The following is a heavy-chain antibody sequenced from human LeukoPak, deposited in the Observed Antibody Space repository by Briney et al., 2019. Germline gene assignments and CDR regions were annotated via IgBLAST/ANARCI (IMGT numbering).Heavy chain of an antibody. CDR2: INSDGSST. Sequence: GGSLRLSCAASGFTFSSYWMHWVRQAPGKRLVWVSRINSDGSSTSYADSVKGRFTISRDNAKNTLYLQMNSLRAEDTAVYYCARTDYGSGSKPFDYWGQGTLVTVSS. D-gene: IGHD3-10*01. V-gene: IGHV3-74*01. CDR3: ARTDYGSGSKPFDY. J-gene: IGHJ4*02. CDR1: GFTFSSYW.